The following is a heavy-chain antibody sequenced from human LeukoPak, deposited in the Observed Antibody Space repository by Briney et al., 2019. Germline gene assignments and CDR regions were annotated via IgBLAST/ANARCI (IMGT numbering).Heavy chain of an antibody. Sequence: SETLSLTCTVSGGSISSGGHYWSWIRQHPGKGLEWIGYIYYSGSTYYNPSLKSRVTISVDTSKNQFSLKLSSVTAADTAVYYCASSGSGYDWRYWGQGTLVTVSS. CDR2: IYYSGST. J-gene: IGHJ4*02. V-gene: IGHV4-31*03. CDR3: ASSGSGYDWRY. CDR1: GGSISSGGHY. D-gene: IGHD5-12*01.